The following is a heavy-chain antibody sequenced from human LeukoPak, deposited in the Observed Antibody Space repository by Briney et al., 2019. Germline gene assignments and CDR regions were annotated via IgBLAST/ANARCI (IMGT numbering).Heavy chain of an antibody. D-gene: IGHD5-18*01. V-gene: IGHV4-59*08. Sequence: PSETLSLTCTVSGGSISSYYWSWIRQPPGKGLEWIGYIYYSGSTNYNPSPKSRVTISVDTSKNQFSLKLSSVTAADTAVYYCATADTAMVIDYWGQGTLVTVSS. CDR3: ATADTAMVIDY. J-gene: IGHJ4*02. CDR1: GGSISSYY. CDR2: IYYSGST.